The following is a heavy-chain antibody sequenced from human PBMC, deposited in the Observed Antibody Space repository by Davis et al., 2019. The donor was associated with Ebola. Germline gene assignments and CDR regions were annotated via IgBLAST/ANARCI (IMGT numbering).Heavy chain of an antibody. V-gene: IGHV3-33*08. D-gene: IGHD4-17*01. J-gene: IGHJ4*02. CDR2: IWYDGSNK. CDR1: GFTFSNAW. CDR3: ARVRSYYGDSDY. Sequence: GESLKISCAASGFTFSNAWMNWVRQAPGKGLEWVAVIWYDGSNKYYADSVKGRFTISRDNSKNTLYLQMNSLRDEDTAVYYCARVRSYYGDSDYWGQGTLVTVSS.